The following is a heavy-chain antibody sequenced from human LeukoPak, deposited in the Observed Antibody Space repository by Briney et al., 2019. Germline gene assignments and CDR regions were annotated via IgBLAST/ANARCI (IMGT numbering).Heavy chain of an antibody. J-gene: IGHJ6*03. Sequence: SETLSLTCVVSNDSISSSNWWSWVRQPPGKGLEWIGEIYHSGSTYYNPSLKSRVTISVDTSKNQFSLKLSSVTAADTAVYYCARDRLSSGSYFGYYYYYMDVWGKGTTVTVSS. V-gene: IGHV4-4*02. D-gene: IGHD1-26*01. CDR1: NDSISSSNW. CDR2: IYHSGST. CDR3: ARDRLSSGSYFGYYYYYMDV.